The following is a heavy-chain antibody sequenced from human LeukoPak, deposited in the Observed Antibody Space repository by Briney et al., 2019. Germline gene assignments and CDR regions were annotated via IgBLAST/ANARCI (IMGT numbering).Heavy chain of an antibody. CDR3: ARYARGYSYGLSFDY. CDR2: IYPGDSDT. V-gene: IGHV5-51*01. D-gene: IGHD5-18*01. CDR1: GYSFTSYW. J-gene: IGHJ4*02. Sequence: GESLKISCKGSGYSFTSYWIGWVRQIPGKGLEWMGIIYPGDSDTRYSPSFQGQVTISADKSISTAYLQWSSLKASDTAMYYCARYARGYSYGLSFDYWGQGTLVTVSS.